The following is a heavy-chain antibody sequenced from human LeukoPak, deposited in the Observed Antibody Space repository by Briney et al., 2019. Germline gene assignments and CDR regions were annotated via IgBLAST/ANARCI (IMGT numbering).Heavy chain of an antibody. J-gene: IGHJ4*02. CDR3: ARGDDYGDRNYLDS. CDR1: GFTFRSYP. CDR2: IGGHRTYT. Sequence: GGSLRLSCAASGFTFRSYPMTWVRQPPGKGLEWVSSIGGHRTYTYYADSVKGRFTISRDNAKNSLDLQMNNLRAGDTAVYYCARGDDYGDRNYLDSWGQGTLVTVSS. D-gene: IGHD4-17*01. V-gene: IGHV3-21*06.